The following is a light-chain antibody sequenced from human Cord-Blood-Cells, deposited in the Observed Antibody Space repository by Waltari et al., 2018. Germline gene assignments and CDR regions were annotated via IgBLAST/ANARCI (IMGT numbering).Light chain of an antibody. CDR3: QSYDSSLSGVV. CDR2: GNS. V-gene: IGLV1-40*01. CDR1: SSNSGAGYD. J-gene: IGLJ2*01. Sequence: QSVLTQPPSVSGAPVQRVTISCTGSSSNSGAGYDVHWYQQLPRTAPKLLIYGNSNRPSGVPDRFSGSKSGTSASLAITGLQAEDEADYYCQSYDSSLSGVVFGGGTKLTVL.